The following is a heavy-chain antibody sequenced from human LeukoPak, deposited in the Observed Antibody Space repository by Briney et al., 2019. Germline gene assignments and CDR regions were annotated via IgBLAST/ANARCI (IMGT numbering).Heavy chain of an antibody. D-gene: IGHD3-10*01. V-gene: IGHV4-59*12. CDR3: ARSPFGIDY. CDR2: IYYSGST. CDR1: GGSISNYY. Sequence: SETLSLTCTVSGGSISNYYWSWIRQPPGKGLEWIGYIYYSGSTNYNPSLKSRVTISVDTSKNQFSLKLSSVTAADTAVYYCARSPFGIDYWGQGTLVTVSS. J-gene: IGHJ4*02.